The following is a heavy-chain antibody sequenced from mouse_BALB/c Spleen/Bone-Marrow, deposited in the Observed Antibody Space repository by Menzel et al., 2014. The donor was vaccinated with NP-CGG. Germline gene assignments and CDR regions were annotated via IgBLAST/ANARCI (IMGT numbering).Heavy chain of an antibody. Sequence: VQRVESGPGLVAPSQSLSITCTVSGFSLTSYGVHWVRQPPGKGLEWLGVIWAGGSTNYNSALMSRLSISKDNSKSXVFLKMNSLQTDDTAMYYCARDRDYGNYGWFAYWGQGTLVTVSA. J-gene: IGHJ3*01. CDR3: ARDRDYGNYGWFAY. CDR2: IWAGGST. CDR1: GFSLTSYG. V-gene: IGHV2-9*02. D-gene: IGHD2-1*01.